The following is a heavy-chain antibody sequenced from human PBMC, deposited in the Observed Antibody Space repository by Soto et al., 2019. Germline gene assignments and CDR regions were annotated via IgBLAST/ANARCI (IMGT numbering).Heavy chain of an antibody. J-gene: IGHJ6*02. CDR2: IWYDGSNK. Sequence: GSLRLSCAASGFTFSSYGMHWVRQAPGKGLEWVAVIWYDGSNKYYADSVKGRFTISRDNSKNTLYLQMNSLRAEDTAVYYCARARGYCSSTSCLYYYYGMDVWGQGTTVTVSS. D-gene: IGHD2-2*01. V-gene: IGHV3-33*01. CDR3: ARARGYCSSTSCLYYYYGMDV. CDR1: GFTFSSYG.